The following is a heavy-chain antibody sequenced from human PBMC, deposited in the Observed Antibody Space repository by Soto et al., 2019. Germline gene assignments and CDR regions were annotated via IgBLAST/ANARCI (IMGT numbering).Heavy chain of an antibody. J-gene: IGHJ6*03. V-gene: IGHV4-4*02. D-gene: IGHD3-9*01. CDR1: SGSISSSNW. CDR3: ARAVGYDILTAEPRHRYYMDV. CDR2: IYHSGST. Sequence: SETLSLTCAVSSGSISSSNWWSWVRQPPGKGLEWIGEIYHSGSTNYNPSLKSRVTISVDKSKNQFSLKLSSVTAADTAVYYCARAVGYDILTAEPRHRYYMDVWGKGTTVTVSS.